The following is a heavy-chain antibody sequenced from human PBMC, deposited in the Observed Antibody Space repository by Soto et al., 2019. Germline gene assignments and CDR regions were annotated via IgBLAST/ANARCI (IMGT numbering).Heavy chain of an antibody. CDR2: VFYSGRA. D-gene: IGHD2-15*01. J-gene: IGHJ4*02. CDR1: GGSVSSSSYY. V-gene: IGHV4-39*01. Sequence: QLQLQESGPPLVKPSETLSLTCTVSGGSVSSSSYYWGWIRQPPGQGLEWIGSVFYSGRAYYNPSLASRVTISVDTSKYQFSLKLGSVPAADTAVYFCARHCTGGSCYSARTFDYWGQGTLVTVSS. CDR3: ARHCTGGSCYSARTFDY.